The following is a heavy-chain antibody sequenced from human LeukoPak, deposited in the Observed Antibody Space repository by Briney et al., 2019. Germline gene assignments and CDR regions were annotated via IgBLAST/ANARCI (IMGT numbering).Heavy chain of an antibody. Sequence: SETLSLTCAVYGGSFSGYYWSWIRQPPGKGLEWIGEVNHSGSTNYNPSLKSRVTISVDTSKNQFSLKLSSVTAADTAVYYCAIRVATIRDYFDYWGQGTLVTVSS. V-gene: IGHV4-34*01. CDR3: AIRVATIRDYFDY. CDR2: VNHSGST. D-gene: IGHD5-12*01. J-gene: IGHJ4*02. CDR1: GGSFSGYY.